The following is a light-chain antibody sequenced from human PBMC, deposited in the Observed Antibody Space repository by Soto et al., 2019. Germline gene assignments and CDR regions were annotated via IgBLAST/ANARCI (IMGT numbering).Light chain of an antibody. Sequence: QSVLTQPASVSGSPGQSITISCTGTSSDVGNYNYVAWYQQHPGKAPKLIIYEVNNRPSGVSYRFSGSKSGNTASLTISGLQTEDEAVYFCSSYSSRALDVVFGGGTKVTVL. V-gene: IGLV2-14*01. CDR1: SSDVGNYNY. J-gene: IGLJ2*01. CDR2: EVN. CDR3: SSYSSRALDVV.